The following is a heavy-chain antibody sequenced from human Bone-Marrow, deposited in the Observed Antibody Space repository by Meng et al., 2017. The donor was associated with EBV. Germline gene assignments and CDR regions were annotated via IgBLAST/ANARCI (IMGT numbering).Heavy chain of an antibody. J-gene: IGHJ4*02. CDR1: GFSFSSYW. CDR3: SRDLVGSDDY. V-gene: IGHV3-74*01. CDR2: LNEHGTIT. Sequence: GVSLGAFMQPGSSLHSTAQASGFSFSSYWMHWVRQAPGKGPVWVSRLNEHGTITTYADSVKGRFTISRDNAKNTLYLQMNSLRVEDTAVYYCSRDLVGSDDYWGQGTLVTVSS.